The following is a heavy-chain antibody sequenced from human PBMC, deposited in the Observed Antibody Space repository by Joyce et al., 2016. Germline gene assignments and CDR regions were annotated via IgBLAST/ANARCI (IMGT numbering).Heavy chain of an antibody. CDR3: ARDPGYCITSSCYRWFDP. J-gene: IGHJ5*02. CDR2: IYYSGST. V-gene: IGHV4-59*01. Sequence: QVQLQESGPGLVKPSETLSLTCTVSGASISSYYWSWIRQPPGKGLEWIGSIYYSGSTKYNPYLKSRVTISVDTSKKQFSLRLSSVTAADTAVYYCARDPGYCITSSCYRWFDPWGQGTLVTVSS. D-gene: IGHD2-2*01. CDR1: GASISSYY.